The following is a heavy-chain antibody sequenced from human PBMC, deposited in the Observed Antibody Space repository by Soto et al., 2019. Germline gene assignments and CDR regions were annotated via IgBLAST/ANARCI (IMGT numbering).Heavy chain of an antibody. CDR3: ARLEGLATISYYFDF. V-gene: IGHV4-39*01. J-gene: IGHJ4*02. Sequence: SETLSLTCSVSDDSINSDKYYWVWLRQPPGKGLEWIGSIYYRGNAYYNPSLQTRVTISLDKSKSQFSLKLNSVTAADSAVYFCARLEGLATISYYFDFWGPGALVTVSS. D-gene: IGHD3-9*01. CDR1: DDSINSDKYY. CDR2: IYYRGNA.